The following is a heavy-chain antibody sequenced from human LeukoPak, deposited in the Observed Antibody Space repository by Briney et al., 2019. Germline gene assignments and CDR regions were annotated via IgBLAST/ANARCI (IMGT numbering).Heavy chain of an antibody. CDR3: AREVSQLVRDLDY. Sequence: GGSLRLSCAASGFTFSSYWMHWVRQAPGKGLVWVSRINSDGSSTSYADSVKGRFTISRDNAKNTLYLQMNSLRGEDTAVYYCAREVSQLVRDLDYWGQGTLVTVSS. CDR1: GFTFSSYW. J-gene: IGHJ4*02. V-gene: IGHV3-74*01. CDR2: INSDGSST. D-gene: IGHD6-6*01.